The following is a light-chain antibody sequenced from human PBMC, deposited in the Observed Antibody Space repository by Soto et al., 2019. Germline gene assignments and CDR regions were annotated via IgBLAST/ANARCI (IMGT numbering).Light chain of an antibody. CDR1: QDIRTY. CDR3: QQSRSTLLST. Sequence: IQMTQSPSSLSASVGDGVTITCRASQDIRTYLNWYQQKPGKAPKLLISAASSLQSVVPSTFSARGSGTDFTLAISTLQPHYFAPYACQQSRSTLLSTFGQGTRLEVK. CDR2: AAS. V-gene: IGKV1-39*01. J-gene: IGKJ5*01.